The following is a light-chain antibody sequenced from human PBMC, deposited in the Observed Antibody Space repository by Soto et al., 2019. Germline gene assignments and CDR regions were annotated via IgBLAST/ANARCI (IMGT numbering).Light chain of an antibody. CDR2: AAS. Sequence: AIKMTQSPSSLSASVGDRVTITCRASQGIRTDLGWYQQKPGKAPMLLIYAASSLQSGFPSRFSCGGSGTDVTLTISRAEPEDYASYYCLQDYNYPRTFGEGTKVEIK. CDR1: QGIRTD. J-gene: IGKJ1*01. CDR3: LQDYNYPRT. V-gene: IGKV1-6*01.